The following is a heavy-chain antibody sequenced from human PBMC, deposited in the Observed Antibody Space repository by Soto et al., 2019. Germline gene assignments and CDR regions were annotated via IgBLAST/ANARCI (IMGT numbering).Heavy chain of an antibody. J-gene: IGHJ6*02. CDR2: IYPGDSDA. CDR1: GYSFTSYW. V-gene: IGHV5-51*01. D-gene: IGHD4-4*01. CDR3: ARRVRVTERGYYYGMDV. Sequence: GESLKISCKGSGYSFTSYWIGWVRQMPGKGLEWMGIIYPGDSDARYSPSFQGQVTISADKSISTAYLQWSSLKASDTATYYCARRVRVTERGYYYGMDVWGQGTTVTVSS.